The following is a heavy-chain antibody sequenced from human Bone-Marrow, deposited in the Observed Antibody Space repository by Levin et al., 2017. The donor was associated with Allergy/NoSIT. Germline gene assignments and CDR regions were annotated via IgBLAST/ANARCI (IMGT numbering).Heavy chain of an antibody. CDR1: GGSISSYY. V-gene: IGHV4-59*01. CDR2: IYYSGST. D-gene: IGHD5-18*01. Sequence: PSETLSLTCTVSGGSISSYYWSWIRQPPGKGLEWIGYIYYSGSTNYNPSLKSRVTISVDTSKNQFSLKLSSVTAADTAVYYCARDAKYSYGTWYFDLWGRGTLVTVSS. CDR3: ARDAKYSYGTWYFDL. J-gene: IGHJ2*01.